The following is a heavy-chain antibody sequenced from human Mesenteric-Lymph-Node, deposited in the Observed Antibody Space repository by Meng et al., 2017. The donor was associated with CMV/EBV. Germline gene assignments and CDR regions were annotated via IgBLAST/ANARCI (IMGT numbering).Heavy chain of an antibody. V-gene: IGHV3-53*01. D-gene: IGHD2-2*02. CDR3: ARVSYCSSTSCYRVFDY. J-gene: IGHJ4*02. Sequence: GESLKISCVASGITVYGSYMSWVRQAPGKGLEWVSVIYSGGSTYYADSVKGRFTISRDNSKNTLYLQMNSLRAEDTAVYYCARVSYCSSTSCYRVFDYWGQGTLVTVSS. CDR1: GITVYGSY. CDR2: IYSGGST.